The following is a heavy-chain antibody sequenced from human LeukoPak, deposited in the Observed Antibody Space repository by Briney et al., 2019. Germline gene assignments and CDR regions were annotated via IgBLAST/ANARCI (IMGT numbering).Heavy chain of an antibody. J-gene: IGHJ4*02. CDR1: GFTVGSNY. D-gene: IGHD3-16*01. V-gene: IGHV3-53*01. CDR2: IYSGGDT. CDR3: ARDVGGDFDY. Sequence: GGSLRLSCAASGFTVGSNYMTWVRQAPGKGLEWVSVIYSGGDTYYADSVKGRFTIFRDNSKNTVYLQMNSLRAEDTAMYYCARDVGGDFDYWGQGTLVTVSS.